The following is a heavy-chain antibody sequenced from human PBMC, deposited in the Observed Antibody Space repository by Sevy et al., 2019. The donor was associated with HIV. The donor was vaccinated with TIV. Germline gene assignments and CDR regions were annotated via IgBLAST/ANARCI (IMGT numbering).Heavy chain of an antibody. Sequence: ASVKVSCRISRYSLNKFSMHWVRQAPGKGLEWMGSFDPEDGERIYAQKFQGRFSMTEDTSTDTAYMWLSSLRPDDTAVYYCAITREYYSDTSGYFDYWGQGTLVTVSS. D-gene: IGHD3-22*01. V-gene: IGHV1-24*01. CDR2: FDPEDGER. CDR1: RYSLNKFS. CDR3: AITREYYSDTSGYFDY. J-gene: IGHJ4*02.